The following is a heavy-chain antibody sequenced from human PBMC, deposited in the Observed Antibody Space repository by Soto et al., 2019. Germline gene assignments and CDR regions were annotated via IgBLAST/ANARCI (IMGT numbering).Heavy chain of an antibody. D-gene: IGHD2-15*01. V-gene: IGHV1-46*01. CDR1: GYTFTSYY. Sequence: ASVKVSCKASGYTFTSYYMYWVRQAPGQGLEWMGIIDPSGGSTNYAQKFQGRVTMTRDTSTSTVYMELSSLRSEDTAVYYCARAPCSGGRCFSVGGYYYYYGMDVWGQGTTVTVSS. CDR3: ARAPCSGGRCFSVGGYYYYYGMDV. CDR2: IDPSGGST. J-gene: IGHJ6*02.